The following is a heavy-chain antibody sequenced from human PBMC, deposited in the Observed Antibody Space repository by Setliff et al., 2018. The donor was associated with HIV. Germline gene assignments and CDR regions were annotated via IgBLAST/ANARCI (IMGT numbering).Heavy chain of an antibody. V-gene: IGHV1-2*02. CDR3: ARDHVVCSGGTCRSDDPYYYYYMNV. D-gene: IGHD2-15*01. J-gene: IGHJ6*03. CDR2: SNPNTGGT. CDR1: GYVFNIYY. Sequence: ASVKVSCKTSGYVFNIYYMHWVRQVPGQGLEWMGWSNPNTGGTKYAQKFQGRVTMTMDTSTTTAYMELSGLKSDDTAVYYCARDHVVCSGGTCRSDDPYYYYYMNVWGQGTTVTVSS.